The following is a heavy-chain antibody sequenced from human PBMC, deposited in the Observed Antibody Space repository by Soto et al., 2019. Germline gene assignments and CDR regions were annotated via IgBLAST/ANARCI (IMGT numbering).Heavy chain of an antibody. CDR3: ARLGVRYQLLGVSYYYYGMDV. Sequence: PSETLSLTCAVYGGSFSGYYWSWIRQPPGKGLEWIGEINHSGSTNYNPSLKSRVTISVDTSKNQFSLKLSSVTAADTAVYYCARLGVRYQLLGVSYYYYGMDVWGQGTTVTVSS. J-gene: IGHJ6*02. CDR2: INHSGST. D-gene: IGHD2-2*01. V-gene: IGHV4-34*01. CDR1: GGSFSGYY.